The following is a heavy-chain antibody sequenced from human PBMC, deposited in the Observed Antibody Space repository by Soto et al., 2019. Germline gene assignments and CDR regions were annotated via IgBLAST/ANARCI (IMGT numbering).Heavy chain of an antibody. V-gene: IGHV1-69*13. D-gene: IGHD6-6*01. Sequence: SVKVSCKASGGTFSSYAMSWVRQAPGQGLEWMGGIIPIFGTANYAQKFQGRVTITADESTSTAYMELSSLRSEDTAVYYCARVPTGQLGHYYYGMDVWGQGTTVTVSS. J-gene: IGHJ6*02. CDR3: ARVPTGQLGHYYYGMDV. CDR2: IIPIFGTA. CDR1: GGTFSSYA.